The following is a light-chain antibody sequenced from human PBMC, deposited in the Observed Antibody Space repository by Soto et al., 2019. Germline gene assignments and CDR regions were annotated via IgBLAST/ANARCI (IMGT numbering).Light chain of an antibody. CDR3: AAWDDSLTGYV. J-gene: IGLJ1*01. CDR2: SNN. Sequence: QSVLTQPPSASGTPGQRVTISCSGSSSNIGSNTVNWYQQLPGTAPKLLIYSNNKRPSGVPDRLSGSKSGTSGSLAISGLQSEDEADYYCAAWDDSLTGYVFGAGTKVTVL. CDR1: SSNIGSNT. V-gene: IGLV1-44*01.